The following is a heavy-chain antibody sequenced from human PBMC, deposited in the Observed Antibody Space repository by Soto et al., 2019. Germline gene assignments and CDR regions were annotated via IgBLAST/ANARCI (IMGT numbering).Heavy chain of an antibody. CDR3: ARGSYAGGSDYYYYGMDV. CDR2: IWYDGSNK. D-gene: IGHD1-26*01. Sequence: PGGSLRLSCAASGFTFSSYGMHWVRQAPGKGLEWVAVIWYDGSNKYYADSVKGRFTISRDNSKNTLYLQMNSLRAEDTAVYYCARGSYAGGSDYYYYGMDVWGQGTTVTVS. V-gene: IGHV3-33*01. J-gene: IGHJ6*02. CDR1: GFTFSSYG.